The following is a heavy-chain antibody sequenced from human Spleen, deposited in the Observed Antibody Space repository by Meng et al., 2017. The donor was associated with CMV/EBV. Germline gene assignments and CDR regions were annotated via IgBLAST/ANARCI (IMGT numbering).Heavy chain of an antibody. CDR3: GRDLTGERDQ. CDR2: INEDGSFT. Sequence: VQLVESGGTLVQPGGALRLSCADSGFTFSSYWMHWVRQVPGEGLVWVSRINEDGSFTSYAGSVQGRFTISRDNAKNTLYLQMNSLRVDDSAVYYCGRDLTGERDQWGQGTLVTVSS. V-gene: IGHV3-74*03. CDR1: GFTFSSYW. D-gene: IGHD7-27*01. J-gene: IGHJ4*02.